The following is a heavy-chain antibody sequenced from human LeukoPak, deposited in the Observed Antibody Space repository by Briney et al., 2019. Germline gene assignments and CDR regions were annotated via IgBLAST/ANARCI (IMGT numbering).Heavy chain of an antibody. Sequence: AGSLSLSCAASGFTVSTNCMTWVLQAPGEGLQWFLTIYSGGTTYYADSVMGRFTISRHNSRNTLYLQMNSLRAEDTAVYYCARVDTVMAYYFDLWGQGTLVTVSS. CDR2: IYSGGTT. CDR1: GFTVSTNC. D-gene: IGHD5-18*01. V-gene: IGHV3-53*04. J-gene: IGHJ4*02. CDR3: ARVDTVMAYYFDL.